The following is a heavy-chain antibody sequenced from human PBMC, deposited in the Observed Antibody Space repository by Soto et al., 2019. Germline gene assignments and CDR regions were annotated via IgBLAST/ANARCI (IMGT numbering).Heavy chain of an antibody. V-gene: IGHV1-24*01. J-gene: IGHJ5*02. CDR3: ETALKWNLSWFDP. CDR2: FDPEDGEM. D-gene: IGHD1-7*01. Sequence: ASVKVSCKVSGYTLTELSVHWVRQAPGRGLEWMGGFDPEDGEMLYAQRFQGRVTMTEHTSTDTAYLELTSLSSEDTAVYYCETALKWNLSWFDPWGQGTLVTVSS. CDR1: GYTLTELS.